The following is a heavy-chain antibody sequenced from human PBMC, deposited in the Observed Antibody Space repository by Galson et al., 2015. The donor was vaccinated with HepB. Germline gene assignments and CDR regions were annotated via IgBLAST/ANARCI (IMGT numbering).Heavy chain of an antibody. Sequence: SVKVSCKASGYTFTGYFIHWVRQAPGQGLEWMGRINPNGGGTNYAQNLQGRVTMTRDTSISTAYMELSRLRSDDTAVYYCARGDLIVGASFDYWGQGTLVTVSS. D-gene: IGHD1-26*01. CDR2: INPNGGGT. CDR1: GYTFTGYF. J-gene: IGHJ4*02. CDR3: ARGDLIVGASFDY. V-gene: IGHV1-2*06.